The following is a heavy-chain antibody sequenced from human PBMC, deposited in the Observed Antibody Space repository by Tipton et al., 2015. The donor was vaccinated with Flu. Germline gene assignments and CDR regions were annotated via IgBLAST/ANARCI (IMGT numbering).Heavy chain of an antibody. CDR1: GGSISRYY. CDR3: ARVVGSSWYGRWFDP. CDR2: IYYSGST. V-gene: IGHV4-59*01. D-gene: IGHD6-13*01. J-gene: IGHJ5*02. Sequence: TLSLTCTVSGGSISRYYWSWIRQPPGKGLEWIGYIYYSGSTNYNPSLKSRVTISVDTSKNQFSLKLNSVTAADTAVYYCARVVGSSWYGRWFDPWGQGTLVTVSS.